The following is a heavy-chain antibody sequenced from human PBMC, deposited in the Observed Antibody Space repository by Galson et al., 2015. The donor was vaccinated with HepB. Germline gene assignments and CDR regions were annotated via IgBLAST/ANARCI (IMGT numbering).Heavy chain of an antibody. V-gene: IGHV5-10-1*01. D-gene: IGHD6-13*01. CDR2: IDPSDSYT. J-gene: IGHJ4*02. CDR3: ARHPRSSSSWYTGFFDY. Sequence: QSGAEVKKPGESLRISCKGSGYSFTSYWISWVRQMPGKGLEWMGRIDPSDSYTNYSPSFQGHVTISADKSISTAYLQWSSLKASDTAMYYCARHPRSSSSWYTGFFDYWGQGTLVTVSS. CDR1: GYSFTSYW.